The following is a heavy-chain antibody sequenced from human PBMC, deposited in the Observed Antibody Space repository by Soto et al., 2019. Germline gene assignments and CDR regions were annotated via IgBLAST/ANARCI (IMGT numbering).Heavy chain of an antibody. CDR2: IYTAGGT. V-gene: IGHV3-53*01. CDR3: ARGLPVAKGVSDL. Sequence: GGSLRLSCAASGFTVSNTYMTWVRQPPGKGLECVSVIYTAGGTNYADSVKGRFIISRDNSKNTLYLQMNSLRAEDTAVYYCARGLPVAKGVSDLWGQGTRVTV. D-gene: IGHD3-16*01. J-gene: IGHJ5*02. CDR1: GFTVSNTY.